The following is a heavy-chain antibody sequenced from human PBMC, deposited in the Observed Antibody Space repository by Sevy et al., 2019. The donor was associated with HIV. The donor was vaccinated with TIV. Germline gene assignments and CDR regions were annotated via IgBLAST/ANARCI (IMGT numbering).Heavy chain of an antibody. V-gene: IGHV4-34*01. Sequence: SETLSLTCVVYGGSFSSYYWSWIRQPPGKGLEWIGEINQSGSTNYNPSLKSRVTISVDTSKNQFSLKLSSVTAADTAVYYCVREGTATVGQNAFDIWGQGTMVTVSS. CDR2: INQSGST. J-gene: IGHJ3*02. CDR1: GGSFSSYY. CDR3: VREGTATVGQNAFDI. D-gene: IGHD1-1*01.